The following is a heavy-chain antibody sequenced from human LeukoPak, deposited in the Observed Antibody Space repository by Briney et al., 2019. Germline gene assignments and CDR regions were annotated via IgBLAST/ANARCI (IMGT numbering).Heavy chain of an antibody. D-gene: IGHD3-22*01. CDR3: ARGPYYYDSSDYYIGY. V-gene: IGHV1-2*02. J-gene: IGHJ4*02. Sequence: ASVKASCKASGYTFTSYYMHWVRQAPGQGLEWMGWINPNSGGTKYAQKFQGRVSMTRDTSVSTAYMELSMLRSDDTAVYSCARGPYYYDSSDYYIGYWGQGTLVTVSS. CDR2: INPNSGGT. CDR1: GYTFTSYY.